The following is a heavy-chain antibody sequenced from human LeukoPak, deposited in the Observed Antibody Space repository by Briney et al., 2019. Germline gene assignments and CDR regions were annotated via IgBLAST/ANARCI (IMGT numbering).Heavy chain of an antibody. J-gene: IGHJ4*02. CDR2: ISGSGGST. V-gene: IGHV3-23*01. D-gene: IGHD1-26*01. Sequence: GSLRLSCAASGFTFSSYAMSWVRQAPGKGLEWVSAISGSGGSTYYADSVKGRLTISRDNAKNSLYLQMNSLRAEDTAVYYCARDLKVGATLDYWGQGTLVTVSS. CDR1: GFTFSSYA. CDR3: ARDLKVGATLDY.